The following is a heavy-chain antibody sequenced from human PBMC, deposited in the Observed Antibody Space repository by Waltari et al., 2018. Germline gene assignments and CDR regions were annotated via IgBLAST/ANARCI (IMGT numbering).Heavy chain of an antibody. V-gene: IGHV4-59*11. CDR2: IYYSGST. J-gene: IGHJ6*02. D-gene: IGHD6-19*01. CDR3: ARDQIGAVAGTLHYYYYGMDV. CDR1: GGSISSHY. Sequence: QVQLQESGPGLVKPSETLSLTCTVSGGSISSHYWSWIRQPPGKGLEWIGYIYYSGSTNYNPSLKSRVTISVDTSKNQFSLKLSSVTAADTAVYYCARDQIGAVAGTLHYYYYGMDVWGQGTTVTVSS.